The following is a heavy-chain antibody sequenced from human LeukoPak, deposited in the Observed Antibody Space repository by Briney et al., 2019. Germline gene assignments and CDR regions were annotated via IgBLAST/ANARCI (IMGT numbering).Heavy chain of an antibody. D-gene: IGHD5-12*01. Sequence: PGGSLRLSCAGSGYTPSSYTMNWVRQAPGKGLEWVASISGRGDYMYYADSVKGRFTISRDNSKNTLYLQMNSLRAEDTAVYYCAKAPEDSGYVYWGQGTLVTVPS. CDR3: AKAPEDSGYVY. J-gene: IGHJ4*02. V-gene: IGHV3-21*01. CDR2: ISGRGDYM. CDR1: GYTPSSYT.